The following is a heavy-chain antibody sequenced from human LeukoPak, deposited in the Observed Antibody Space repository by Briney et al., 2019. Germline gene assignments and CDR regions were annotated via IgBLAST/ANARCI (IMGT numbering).Heavy chain of an antibody. D-gene: IGHD3-10*01. V-gene: IGHV4-34*01. CDR1: GGSSSGYY. J-gene: IGHJ6*03. Sequence: SETLSLTCAVYGGSSSGYYWSWIRQPPGKGLEWIGEINHSGSTNYNPSLKSRVTISVDTSKNQFSLKLSSVTAADTAVYYCARSYYYGSGSYPSYYYYYYMDVWGKGTTVTVSS. CDR2: INHSGST. CDR3: ARSYYYGSGSYPSYYYYYYMDV.